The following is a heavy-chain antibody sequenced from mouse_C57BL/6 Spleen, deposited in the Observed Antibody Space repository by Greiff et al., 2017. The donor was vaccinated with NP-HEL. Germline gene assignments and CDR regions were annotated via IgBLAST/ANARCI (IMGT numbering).Heavy chain of an antibody. CDR1: GYSITSGYY. V-gene: IGHV3-6*01. CDR2: ISYDGSN. Sequence: EVKLMESGPGLVKPSQSLSLTCSVTGYSITSGYYWNWIRQFPGNKLEWMGYISYDGSNNYNPSLKNRISITRDTSKNQFFLKLNSVTTEDTATYYCARERYYGSSYDYAMDYWGQGTSVTVSS. J-gene: IGHJ4*01. CDR3: ARERYYGSSYDYAMDY. D-gene: IGHD1-1*01.